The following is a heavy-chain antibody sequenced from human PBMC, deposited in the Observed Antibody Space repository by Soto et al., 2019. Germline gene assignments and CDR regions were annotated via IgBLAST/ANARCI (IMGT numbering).Heavy chain of an antibody. CDR1: GFSLSASGEG. CDR3: ARIEDSSGWWALFDY. CDR2: LYWHDNT. V-gene: IGHV2-5*01. Sequence: SGPTLVNPTQTLTLTCTVSGFSLSASGEGVGWIRQPPGKALEWLGVLYWHDNTRYTRYSPSLKNRLAITEDTSKSQVVLTMTNMDPVDTATYYCARIEDSSGWWALFDYWGQGTLVTVSS. D-gene: IGHD6-19*01. J-gene: IGHJ4*02.